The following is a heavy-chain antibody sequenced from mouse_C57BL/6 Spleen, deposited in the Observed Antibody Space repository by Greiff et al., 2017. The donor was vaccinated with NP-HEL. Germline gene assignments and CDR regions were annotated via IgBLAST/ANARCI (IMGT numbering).Heavy chain of an antibody. D-gene: IGHD1-1*01. CDR1: GFTFTDYY. CDR3: ARSGSSYAMDY. Sequence: DVKLVESGGGLVQPGGSLSLSCAASGFTFTDYYMSWVRQPPGKALEWLGFIRNKANGYTTEYSASVKGRFTISRDNYQSILYLQMNALRAEDSATYYCARSGSSYAMDYWGQGTSVTVSS. V-gene: IGHV7-3*01. J-gene: IGHJ4*01. CDR2: IRNKANGYTT.